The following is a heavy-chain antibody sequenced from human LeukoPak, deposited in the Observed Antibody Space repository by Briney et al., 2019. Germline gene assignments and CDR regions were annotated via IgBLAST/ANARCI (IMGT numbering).Heavy chain of an antibody. CDR1: GYSISSGYY. J-gene: IGHJ5*02. Sequence: SETLSLTCTVSGYSISSGYYWGWIRQPPGKGLEWIGSIFHSGSTYYNPSLKSRVTISVDTSKNQFSLKLSSVTAADTAVYYCARGGRGFHPWGQGTLVTVSS. CDR3: ARGGRGFHP. V-gene: IGHV4-38-2*02. CDR2: IFHSGST.